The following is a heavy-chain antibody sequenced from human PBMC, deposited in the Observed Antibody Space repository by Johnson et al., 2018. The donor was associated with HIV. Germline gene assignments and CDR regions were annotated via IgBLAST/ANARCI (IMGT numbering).Heavy chain of an antibody. CDR2: IWYDGSNK. V-gene: IGHV3-33*01. Sequence: QMLLVESGGGVVQPGRSLRLSCAASGFTFSSYGMHWVRQAPGKGLEWVAVIWYDGSNKYYADSVKGRFTISRDNSKNTLYLQMNSLRAEDTAVYYWARELGSGWGETADAFDIWGQGTMVTVSS. J-gene: IGHJ3*02. CDR1: GFTFSSYG. D-gene: IGHD6-19*01. CDR3: ARELGSGWGETADAFDI.